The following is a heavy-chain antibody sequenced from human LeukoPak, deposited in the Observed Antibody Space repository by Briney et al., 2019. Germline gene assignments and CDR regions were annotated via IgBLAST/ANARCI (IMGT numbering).Heavy chain of an antibody. J-gene: IGHJ4*02. V-gene: IGHV3-23*01. CDR2: ISGSGIST. CDR1: GFTFSSFA. Sequence: PGGSLRLSCAASGFTFSSFAMSWVRQAPGKGLEWVSSISGSGISTYYADSLKGRVTTSRDNFKNTLFLQLNSLRAEDTAVYYCAKDLRGYDMDFDYWGQGTLVTVSS. CDR3: AKDLRGYDMDFDY. D-gene: IGHD5-12*01.